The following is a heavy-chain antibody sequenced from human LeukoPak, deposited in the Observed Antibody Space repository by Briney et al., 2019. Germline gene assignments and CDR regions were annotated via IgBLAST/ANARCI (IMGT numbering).Heavy chain of an antibody. D-gene: IGHD1-14*01. CDR2: ISGSSDST. V-gene: IGHV3-23*01. J-gene: IGHJ4*02. CDR3: AKGSTAAGTPFDS. CDR1: GFTFSRYA. Sequence: PGGSLRLSRAASGFTFSRYAMSWVRQAPGKGVEWVSGISGSSDSTYYADSVKGRFTISRDNYKNTLYLEMNRLRAEDTAVYNCAKGSTAAGTPFDSWGQGTLVTVSS.